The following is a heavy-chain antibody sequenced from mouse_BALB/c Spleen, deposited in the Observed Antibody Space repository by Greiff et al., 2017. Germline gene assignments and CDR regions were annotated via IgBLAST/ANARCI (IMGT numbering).Heavy chain of an antibody. CDR2: IWSGGST. V-gene: IGHV2-2*02. CDR1: GFSLTSYG. D-gene: IGHD1-1*01. Sequence: QVQLKESGPGLVQPSQSLSITCTVSGFSLTSYGVHWVRQSPGKGLEWLGVIWSGGSTDYNAAFISRLSISKDNSKSQVFFKMNSLQANDTAIYYCARNSHYYGSSYYAMDYWGQGTSVTVSS. J-gene: IGHJ4*01. CDR3: ARNSHYYGSSYYAMDY.